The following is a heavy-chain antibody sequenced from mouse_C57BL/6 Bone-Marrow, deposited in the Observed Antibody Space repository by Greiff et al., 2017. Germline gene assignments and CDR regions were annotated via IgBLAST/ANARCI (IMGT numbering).Heavy chain of an antibody. CDR3: ARTIYYDYDGGFAY. D-gene: IGHD2-4*01. CDR2: IWTCGGT. Sequence: VQLQQSGPGLVAPSQSLSITCTVSGFSLTSYAISWVRQPPGKGLEWLGVIWTCGGTNYNSALKSRLSISKDNSKSQVFLKMNSLQTDDTARYYCARTIYYDYDGGFAYWGQGTLVTVSA. CDR1: GFSLTSYA. J-gene: IGHJ3*01. V-gene: IGHV2-9-1*01.